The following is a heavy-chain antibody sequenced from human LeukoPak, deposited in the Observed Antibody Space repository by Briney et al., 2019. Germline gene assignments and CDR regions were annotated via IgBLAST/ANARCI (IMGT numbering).Heavy chain of an antibody. CDR2: ISGSGGST. CDR1: GFTFSSYA. D-gene: IGHD6-19*01. Sequence: GGSLRLSCAASGFTFSSYAMSWVRQAPGKGLEWVTAISGSGGSTYYADSVKGRFTISRDNSKNTLYLQTNSLRAEDTAVYYCLKGRRDPENYSSDWKYYFDCWGQGTLVTVSS. CDR3: LKGRRDPENYSSDWKYYFDC. J-gene: IGHJ4*02. V-gene: IGHV3-23*01.